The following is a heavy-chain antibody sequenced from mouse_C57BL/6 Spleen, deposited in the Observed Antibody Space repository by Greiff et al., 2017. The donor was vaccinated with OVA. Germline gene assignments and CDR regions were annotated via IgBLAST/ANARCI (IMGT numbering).Heavy chain of an antibody. D-gene: IGHD1-1*01. CDR2: IYPRDGST. CDR1: GYTFTDHT. CDR3: AREYYYGSSYGY. V-gene: IGHV1-78*01. Sequence: LVESDAELVKPGASVKISCKVSGYTFTDHTIHWMKQRPEQGLEWIGYIYPRDGSTKYNEKFKGKATLTADKSSSTAYMQLNSLTSEDYAVYLCAREYYYGSSYGYGGQGTTLTFSS. J-gene: IGHJ2*01.